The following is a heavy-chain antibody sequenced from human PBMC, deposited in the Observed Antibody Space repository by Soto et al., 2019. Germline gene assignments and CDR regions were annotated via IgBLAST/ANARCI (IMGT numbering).Heavy chain of an antibody. Sequence: PGGSLRLSCAASGFTFSSYAMHWVRQAPGKGLEWVAVISYDGSNKYYADSVKGRFTISRDNSKNALYLQMNSLRAEDTAVYYCASRSVGIAAAGPLGMVVWGQGTTVTVSS. V-gene: IGHV3-30-3*01. CDR1: GFTFSSYA. CDR3: ASRSVGIAAAGPLGMVV. D-gene: IGHD6-13*01. CDR2: ISYDGSNK. J-gene: IGHJ6*02.